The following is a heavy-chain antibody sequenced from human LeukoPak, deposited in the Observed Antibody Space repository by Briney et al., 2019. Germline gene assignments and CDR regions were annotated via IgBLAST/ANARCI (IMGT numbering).Heavy chain of an antibody. J-gene: IGHJ4*02. CDR3: SRSLDY. CDR1: GFTFSSCA. V-gene: IGHV3-7*01. Sequence: GGSLRLSCAASGFTFSSCAMSWVRQAPGKRMEWVANIKQDGSEKHYADSVKGRFTISRDSAKNSLFLQMSGLRAEDTAVYYCSRSLDYWGQGALVTVSS. CDR2: IKQDGSEK.